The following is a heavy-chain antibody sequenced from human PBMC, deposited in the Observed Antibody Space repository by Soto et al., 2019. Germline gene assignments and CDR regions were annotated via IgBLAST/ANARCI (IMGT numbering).Heavy chain of an antibody. CDR3: ARVVGATLLDF. J-gene: IGHJ4*02. Sequence: QVQLQESGPGLVRPSGTLSLTCAVSGASISSTTSGNWWSWVRQPPGKGVEWIGEIYHSGSTNYTPSLKSRVTISVHKAKNQFSLKLSSVTAADTAVYYCARVVGATLLDFWGQGTLVTVSS. D-gene: IGHD1-26*01. CDR2: IYHSGST. V-gene: IGHV4-4*02. CDR1: GASISSTTSGNW.